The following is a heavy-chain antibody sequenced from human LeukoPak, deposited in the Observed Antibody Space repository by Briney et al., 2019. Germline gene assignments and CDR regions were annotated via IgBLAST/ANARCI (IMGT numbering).Heavy chain of an antibody. J-gene: IGHJ4*02. CDR2: IYYSGST. Sequence: PSETLSLTCTVSGGSISSYYWSWIRQPPGKGLEWIGYIYYSGSTNYNPSLKSRVTISVDTSKNQFSLKLSSVTAADTAVYYCAREGYDSSGYSLFDYWGQGTLVTVSS. CDR1: GGSISSYY. V-gene: IGHV4-59*12. CDR3: AREGYDSSGYSLFDY. D-gene: IGHD3-22*01.